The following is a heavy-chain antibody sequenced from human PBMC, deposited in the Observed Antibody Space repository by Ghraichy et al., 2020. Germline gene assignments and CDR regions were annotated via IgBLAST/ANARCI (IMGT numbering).Heavy chain of an antibody. CDR2: INHSGST. J-gene: IGHJ4*02. Sequence: SQTLSLTCAVYGGSFSGYYWSWIRQPPGKGLEWIGEINHSGSTNYNPSLKSRVTISVDTSKNQFSLKLSSVTAADTAVYYCAREIGYCSSTSCSYFDYWGQGTLVTVSS. CDR1: GGSFSGYY. D-gene: IGHD2-2*01. CDR3: AREIGYCSSTSCSYFDY. V-gene: IGHV4-34*01.